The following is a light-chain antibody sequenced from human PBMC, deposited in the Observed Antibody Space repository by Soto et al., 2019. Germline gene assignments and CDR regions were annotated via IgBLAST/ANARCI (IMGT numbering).Light chain of an antibody. J-gene: IGKJ1*01. CDR1: QSVSSN. CDR2: GAS. CDR3: QQYNNWPPWT. V-gene: IGKV3-15*01. Sequence: EMVTTQSSSTLSVYPGERATLYCRASQSVSSNLAWYQQKPGQAPRLLIYGASTRATGIPARFSGSGSGTEFTLTISSLQSEDFAVYYCQQYNNWPPWTFGQGTKVDIK.